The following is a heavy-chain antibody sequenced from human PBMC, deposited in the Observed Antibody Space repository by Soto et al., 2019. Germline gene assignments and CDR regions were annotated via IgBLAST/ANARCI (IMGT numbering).Heavy chain of an antibody. CDR2: IKSKTDGGTT. V-gene: IGHV3-15*07. D-gene: IGHD5-12*01. J-gene: IGHJ4*02. CDR3: TTEFRYGGYGGQNTNPDY. Sequence: GGSLRLSCAASGFTFSNAWMNWVRQAPGKGLEWVGRIKSKTDGGTTDYAAPVKGRFTISRDDSKNTLYLQMNSLKTEDTAVYYCTTEFRYGGYGGQNTNPDYWGQGTLVTVSS. CDR1: GFTFSNAW.